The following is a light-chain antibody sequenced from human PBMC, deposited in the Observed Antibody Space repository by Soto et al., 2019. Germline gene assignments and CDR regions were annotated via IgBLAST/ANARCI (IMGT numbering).Light chain of an antibody. CDR1: QTGFFSPNEKNY. CDR3: QQYYTAPFT. J-gene: IGKJ4*01. CDR2: WPS. Sequence: DIVMTQYPDSLAVSLGERATFNCKSSQTGFFSPNEKNYLARYMQKPQQPPELLIHWPSTREPRVPDRFSGSGSGADYTLTISSLQTEDVAVYYGQQYYTAPFTFGGGTKVEIK. V-gene: IGKV4-1*01.